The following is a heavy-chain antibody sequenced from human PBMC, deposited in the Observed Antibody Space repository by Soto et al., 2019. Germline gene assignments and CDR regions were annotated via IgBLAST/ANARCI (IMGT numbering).Heavy chain of an antibody. V-gene: IGHV1-24*01. CDR2: FDPEDGET. J-gene: IGHJ5*02. CDR3: ATEIRYCSSTSCRNWFDP. CDR1: GYTLTELS. D-gene: IGHD2-2*01. Sequence: ASVKVSCTVSGYTLTELSMHWVRQAPGKGLEWMGGFDPEDGETIYAQKFQGRVTMTEDTSTDTAYMELSSLRSEDTAVYYCATEIRYCSSTSCRNWFDPWGQGTLVTVS.